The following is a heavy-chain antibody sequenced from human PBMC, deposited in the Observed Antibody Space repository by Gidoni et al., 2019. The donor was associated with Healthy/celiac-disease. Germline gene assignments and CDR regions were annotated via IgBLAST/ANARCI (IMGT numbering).Heavy chain of an antibody. CDR1: GGSISSGSYY. CDR3: ARDNLLITIFGGMDV. Sequence: QVQLQESGPGLVKPSQTLSLTCTVSGGSISSGSYYWSWIRQPAGKGLEWIGRIYTSGSTNYNPSLKSRVTISVDTSKNQFSLKLSSVTAADTAVYYCARDNLLITIFGGMDVWGQGTTVTVSS. D-gene: IGHD3-3*01. V-gene: IGHV4-61*02. CDR2: IYTSGST. J-gene: IGHJ6*02.